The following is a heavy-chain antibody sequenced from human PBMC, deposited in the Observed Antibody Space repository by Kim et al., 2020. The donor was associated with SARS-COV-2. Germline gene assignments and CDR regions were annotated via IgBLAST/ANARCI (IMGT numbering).Heavy chain of an antibody. D-gene: IGHD3-22*01. CDR1: GYSFTSYW. CDR2: IYPGDSDT. CDR3: ARQGEEGMYYDSTRYTGSGMDV. V-gene: IGHV5-51*01. J-gene: IGHJ6*02. Sequence: GESLKISCKGSGYSFTSYWIGWVRQMPGKGLEWMGIIYPGDSDTRYSPSFQGQVTISADKSISTAYLQWSSLKASDTAMYYCARQGEEGMYYDSTRYTGSGMDVWGQGTTVTVSS.